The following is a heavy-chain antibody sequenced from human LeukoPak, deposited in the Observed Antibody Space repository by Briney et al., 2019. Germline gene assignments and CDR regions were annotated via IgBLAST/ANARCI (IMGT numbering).Heavy chain of an antibody. V-gene: IGHV3-64D*08. Sequence: GGSLRLSSSASGFSFSASGMHWVRQAPGKGLDYISSINKIGTTTYYADSVKGRFTISRDNSKNTLYLQMSHLRVEDSSVYYCVKDRGGSGWSPFDFWGLGTLVSVSS. CDR3: VKDRGGSGWSPFDF. CDR1: GFSFSASG. CDR2: INKIGTTT. D-gene: IGHD6-13*01. J-gene: IGHJ4*02.